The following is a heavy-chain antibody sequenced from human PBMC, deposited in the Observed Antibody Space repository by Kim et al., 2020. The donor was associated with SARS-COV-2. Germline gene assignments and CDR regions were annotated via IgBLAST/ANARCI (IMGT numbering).Heavy chain of an antibody. CDR2: ISSSSSYI. D-gene: IGHD3-10*01. V-gene: IGHV3-21*01. CDR1: GFTFSSYS. J-gene: IGHJ6*02. Sequence: GGSLRLSCAASGFTFSSYSMNWVRQAPGKGLEWVSSISSSSSYIYYADSVKGRFTISRDNAKNSLYLQMNSLRAEDTAVYYCAREGEDGSGTHYYYGMDVWGQGTTVTVSS. CDR3: AREGEDGSGTHYYYGMDV.